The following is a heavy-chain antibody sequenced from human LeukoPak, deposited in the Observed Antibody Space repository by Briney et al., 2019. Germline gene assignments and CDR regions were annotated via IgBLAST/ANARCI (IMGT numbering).Heavy chain of an antibody. J-gene: IGHJ5*02. V-gene: IGHV1-2*04. D-gene: IGHD3-10*01. Sequence: GASVKVSCKASGYTFTSYGISWVRQAPGQGLEWMGWINPNSGGTNYAQKFQGWVTMTRDTSISTAYMELSRLRSDDTAVYYCARDGSGSYRLDPWGQGTLATVSS. CDR2: INPNSGGT. CDR1: GYTFTSYG. CDR3: ARDGSGSYRLDP.